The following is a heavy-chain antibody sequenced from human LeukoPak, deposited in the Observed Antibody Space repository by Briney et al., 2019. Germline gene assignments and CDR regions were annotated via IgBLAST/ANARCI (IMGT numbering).Heavy chain of an antibody. Sequence: GGPLRLSCAASGFPFSSYELNWVRQPPGKGLEWVSYISSSGSTIYYADSVKGRFTISRDNAKNSLYLQMNSLRAEDTAVYYCAELGITMIGGVWGKGTTVTISS. CDR1: GFPFSSYE. CDR2: ISSSGSTI. D-gene: IGHD3-10*02. CDR3: AELGITMIGGV. J-gene: IGHJ6*04. V-gene: IGHV3-48*03.